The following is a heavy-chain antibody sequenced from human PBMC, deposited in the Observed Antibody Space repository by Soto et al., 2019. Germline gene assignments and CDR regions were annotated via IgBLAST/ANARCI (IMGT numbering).Heavy chain of an antibody. V-gene: IGHV4-34*01. CDR1: GGSFSGYY. CDR2: INHSGST. Sequence: SETLSLTCAVYGGSFSGYYWSWIRQPPGKGLEWIGEINHSGSTNYNPSLKSRVTISVDTSKNQFSLKLSSVTAADTAVYYCARGGRYYYYYGMDVWGQGTTVTVSS. J-gene: IGHJ6*02. CDR3: ARGGRYYYYYGMDV.